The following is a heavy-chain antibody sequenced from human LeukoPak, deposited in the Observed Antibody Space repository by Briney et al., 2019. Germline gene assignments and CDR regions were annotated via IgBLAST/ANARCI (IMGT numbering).Heavy chain of an antibody. Sequence: ASVKVSCKASGYTFTSFGINWVRQATGQGLEWMGWMNPNSGNTGYAQKFQGRVTMTRNTSISTAYMELSSLRSEDTAVYYCARSTMVRGGGHTWGQGTLVTVSS. CDR3: ARSTMVRGGGHT. CDR2: MNPNSGNT. J-gene: IGHJ5*02. D-gene: IGHD3-10*01. CDR1: GYTFTSFG. V-gene: IGHV1-8*02.